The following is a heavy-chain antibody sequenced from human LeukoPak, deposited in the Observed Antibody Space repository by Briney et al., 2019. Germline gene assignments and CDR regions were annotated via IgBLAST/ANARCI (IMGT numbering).Heavy chain of an antibody. CDR2: IYYSGST. D-gene: IGHD3-22*01. V-gene: IGHV4-59*01. J-gene: IGHJ4*02. Sequence: SETLSLTCTVSGGSISSFYWSWIRQPPGKGLEWIGYIYYSGSTNYNSSLKSRVTISVDTSKNQISLKLSSVTAADTAVYYCATESYYYDSSGLGHVYLDYWGQGTLVTVSS. CDR1: GGSISSFY. CDR3: ATESYYYDSSGLGHVYLDY.